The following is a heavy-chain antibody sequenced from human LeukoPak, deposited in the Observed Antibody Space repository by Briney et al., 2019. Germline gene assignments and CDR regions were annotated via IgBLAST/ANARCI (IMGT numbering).Heavy chain of an antibody. CDR1: GGSFSGYY. J-gene: IGHJ3*02. CDR3: ARRVETFDDAFDI. V-gene: IGHV4-34*01. CDR2: INHSGSS. Sequence: SETLSLTCAVYGGSFSGYYWSWIRQPPGKGLEWIGEINHSGSSSDNPSLRSRVTISVHSSQSQFFLKLSSLTAADTAVYYCARRVETFDDAFDIWGQGTMVTVSS. D-gene: IGHD3-9*01.